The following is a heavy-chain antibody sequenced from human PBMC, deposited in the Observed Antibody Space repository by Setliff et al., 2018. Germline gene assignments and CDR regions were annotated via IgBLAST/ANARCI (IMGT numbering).Heavy chain of an antibody. Sequence: LSLTCTVSGDSINTPTYHWGWVRQPPGKGLEWIGLIYYTGITYYNPSLKSRVTISEDMSENQFSLKLNPVTAADTAVYYCVRTFNGSPADRWGQGTLVTVSS. J-gene: IGHJ5*02. CDR2: IYYTGIT. CDR3: VRTFNGSPADR. D-gene: IGHD2-2*01. V-gene: IGHV4-39*01. CDR1: GDSINTPTYH.